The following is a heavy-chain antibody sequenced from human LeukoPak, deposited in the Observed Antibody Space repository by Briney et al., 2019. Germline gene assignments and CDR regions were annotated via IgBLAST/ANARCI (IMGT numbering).Heavy chain of an antibody. CDR1: GGSFSGYY. V-gene: IGHV4-34*01. D-gene: IGHD2-2*02. CDR3: ARGDNVVPAAISGHRAPNIFDY. J-gene: IGHJ4*02. Sequence: SDTLSLTCAVYGGSFSGYYWSWIRQPPGQGPEWIGEINHSGSTNYNPSLKSRVTISVDTSKNQFSLKLSSVTAADTAVYYCARGDNVVPAAISGHRAPNIFDYGGQGTLVTVSS. CDR2: INHSGST.